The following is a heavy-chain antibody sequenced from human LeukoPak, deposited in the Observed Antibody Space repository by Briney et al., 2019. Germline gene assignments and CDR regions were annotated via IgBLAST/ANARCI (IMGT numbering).Heavy chain of an antibody. D-gene: IGHD3-22*01. V-gene: IGHV4-30-4*01. J-gene: IGHJ6*02. Sequence: SQTLSLTCTASGGSISSGDYYWTWIRQPPGKGLEWIEYIYYSGNTHYNPSLKSRVSISVDTAKNQFSLNLSSVTAADTAVYYWAGDQNKYDSSGYYYYQYGMDVWGQGTTVTVSS. CDR1: GGSISSGDYY. CDR2: IYYSGNT. CDR3: AGDQNKYDSSGYYYYQYGMDV.